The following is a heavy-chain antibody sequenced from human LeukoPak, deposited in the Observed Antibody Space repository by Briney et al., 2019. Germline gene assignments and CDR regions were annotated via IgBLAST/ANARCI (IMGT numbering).Heavy chain of an antibody. CDR3: ATPLTSKWSSSWYSGHFDY. D-gene: IGHD6-13*01. Sequence: GGSLRLSCAASGFTFSSYAMHWVRQAPGKGLEWVAVISADGRDKYYIASVRGRFTISRDNSKTTVFLQMNSLEVEDTAVYYCATPLTSKWSSSWYSGHFDYWGQGALVTVPS. V-gene: IGHV3-30*04. CDR1: GFTFSSYA. CDR2: ISADGRDK. J-gene: IGHJ4*02.